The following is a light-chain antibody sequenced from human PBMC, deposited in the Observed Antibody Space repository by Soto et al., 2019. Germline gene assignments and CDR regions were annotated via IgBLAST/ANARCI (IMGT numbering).Light chain of an antibody. V-gene: IGKV3-20*01. CDR2: GAS. Sequence: EIVLTQSPCTLSWSAGERATLSCGASQSVSSSYLAWYQQKPGQAPRLLIYGASSRATGIPDRFSGSGSGTDFTLTISRLETEDFAVYYCQQYGSSRITFGQGTRLEIK. J-gene: IGKJ5*01. CDR1: QSVSSSY. CDR3: QQYGSSRIT.